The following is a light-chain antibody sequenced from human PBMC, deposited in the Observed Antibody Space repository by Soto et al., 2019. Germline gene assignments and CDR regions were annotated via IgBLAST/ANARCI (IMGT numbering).Light chain of an antibody. J-gene: IGLJ1*01. CDR1: SSNIESKT. CDR2: SNT. Sequence: QSVLTQPPSASGTPGQRVTISCSGSSSNIESKTVNWYQHLPGTAPKLLIFSNTNRPSGVPDRFSGSKSGTSASLAITGLQAEDEADYYCQSFDGSLSGYVFGTGTKLTVL. CDR3: QSFDGSLSGYV. V-gene: IGLV1-44*01.